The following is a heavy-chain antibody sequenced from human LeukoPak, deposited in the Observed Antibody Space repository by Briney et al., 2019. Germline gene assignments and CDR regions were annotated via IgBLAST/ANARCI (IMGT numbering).Heavy chain of an antibody. V-gene: IGHV3-53*01. CDR1: GFTVSSNY. CDR2: IYSGGST. Sequence: GGSLRLSCAASGFTVSSNYMSWVRQAPGKGLEWVSVIYSGGSTYYADSVKGRFTISRDNSKNTLYLQMNSLRAEDTAVYYCASSGSGSPFDYWGQGTLVTVSS. D-gene: IGHD3-10*01. J-gene: IGHJ4*02. CDR3: ASSGSGSPFDY.